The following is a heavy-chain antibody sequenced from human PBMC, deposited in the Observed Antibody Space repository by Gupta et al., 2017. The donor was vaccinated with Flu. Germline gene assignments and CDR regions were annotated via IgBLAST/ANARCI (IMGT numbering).Heavy chain of an antibody. J-gene: IGHJ5*02. Sequence: QLLLQESGPGLVKASETLSLTCTVSGDSIRGSTYFWGWIRQPPGKGLEWIGNILESGSTYYNPSLRSRITISVDTSKNQFSLRLTSVAAADAAVHYCARVTFGVPAAKGWFDPWGQGTLVTVSS. V-gene: IGHV4-39*01. D-gene: IGHD2-2*01. CDR1: GDSIRGSTYF. CDR2: ILESGST. CDR3: ARVTFGVPAAKGWFDP.